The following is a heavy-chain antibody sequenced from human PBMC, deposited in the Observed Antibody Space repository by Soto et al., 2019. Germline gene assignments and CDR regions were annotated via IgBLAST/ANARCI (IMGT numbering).Heavy chain of an antibody. CDR1: GGTFSSYA. V-gene: IGHV1-69*13. Sequence: GASVKVSCKASGGTFSSYAISWVRQAPGQGLEWMGGIIPIFGTANYAQKFQGRVTITADESTSTAYMELSSLRSEDTAVYCCARGWLYGDYSYYFDYWGQGTLVTVSS. CDR3: ARGWLYGDYSYYFDY. J-gene: IGHJ4*02. CDR2: IIPIFGTA. D-gene: IGHD4-17*01.